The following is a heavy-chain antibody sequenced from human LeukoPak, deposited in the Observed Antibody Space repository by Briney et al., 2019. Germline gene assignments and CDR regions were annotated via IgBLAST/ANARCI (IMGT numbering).Heavy chain of an antibody. CDR1: GFTFSSYW. D-gene: IGHD3-3*01. Sequence: GGSLRLSCAASGFTFSSYWMSWVRQAPGKGLEWVANIKQDGREKYYVDSVKGRFTISRDNAKNSLYLQMNSLRAEDTAVYYCARDHPLRVRFLWGYAFDIWGQGTMVTVSS. CDR3: ARDHPLRVRFLWGYAFDI. CDR2: IKQDGREK. J-gene: IGHJ3*02. V-gene: IGHV3-7*01.